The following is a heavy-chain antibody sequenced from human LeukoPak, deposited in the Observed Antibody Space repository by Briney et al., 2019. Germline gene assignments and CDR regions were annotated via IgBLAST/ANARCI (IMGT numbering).Heavy chain of an antibody. D-gene: IGHD1-26*01. CDR2: ISSSSSYI. J-gene: IGHJ4*02. V-gene: IGHV3-21*01. CDR3: ARGSPVSGDY. Sequence: PGGSLRLSCAAPGFTFSSYAMSWVRQAPGKGLEWVSSISSSSSYIYYADSVKGRFTISRDNAKNSLYLQMNSLRAEDTAVYYCARGSPVSGDYWGQGTLVTVSS. CDR1: GFTFSSYA.